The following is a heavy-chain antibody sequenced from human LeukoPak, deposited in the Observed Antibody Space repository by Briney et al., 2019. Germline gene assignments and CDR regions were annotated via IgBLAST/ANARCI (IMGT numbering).Heavy chain of an antibody. D-gene: IGHD2-2*01. V-gene: IGHV1-69*05. J-gene: IGHJ4*02. CDR1: GGTFSSYA. Sequence: ASVKVSCKASGGTFSSYAISWVRQAPGQGLEWMGGIIPIFGTANYAQKLQGRVTMTTDTSTSTAYMELRSLRSDDTAVYYCARDGCSSTSCFLHYWGQGTLVTVSS. CDR2: IIPIFGTA. CDR3: ARDGCSSTSCFLHY.